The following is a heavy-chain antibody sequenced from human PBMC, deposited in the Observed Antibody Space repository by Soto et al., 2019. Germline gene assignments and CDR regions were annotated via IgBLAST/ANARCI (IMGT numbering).Heavy chain of an antibody. Sequence: SETLSLTCTVSGGSVSSGSYYWSWIRQPPGKGLECIGYIYYSGSTNYNPSLKSRVTISVDTSKNQFSLKLSSVTAADTAVYYCTRSLAPVWELLPGYFDYWGQGTLVTVSS. J-gene: IGHJ4*02. CDR2: IYYSGST. D-gene: IGHD1-26*01. V-gene: IGHV4-61*01. CDR1: GGSVSSGSYY. CDR3: TRSLAPVWELLPGYFDY.